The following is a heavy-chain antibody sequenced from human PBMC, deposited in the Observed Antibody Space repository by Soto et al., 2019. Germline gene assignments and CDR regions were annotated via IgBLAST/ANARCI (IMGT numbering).Heavy chain of an antibody. CDR1: GYTFTSYG. CDR3: ARSRLYSSSSNYYYYGMDV. D-gene: IGHD6-6*01. V-gene: IGHV1-18*04. J-gene: IGHJ6*02. CDR2: ISVYNGNT. Sequence: ASVKVSCKASGYTFTSYGISWVRQAPGQGLEWMGWISVYNGNTNYAQKLQGRVTMTTDTSTSTAYMELRSLRSDDTAVYYCARSRLYSSSSNYYYYGMDVWGQGTTVTV.